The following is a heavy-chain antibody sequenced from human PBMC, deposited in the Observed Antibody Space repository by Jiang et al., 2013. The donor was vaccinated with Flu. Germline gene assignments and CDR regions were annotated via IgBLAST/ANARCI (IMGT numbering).Heavy chain of an antibody. CDR1: GGSFSGYY. V-gene: IGHV4-34*01. CDR2: INHSGST. J-gene: IGHJ5*02. Sequence: LLKPSETLSLTCAVYGGSFSGYYWSWIRQPPGKGLEWIGEINHSGSTNYNPSLKSRVTISVDTSKNQFSLKLSSVTAADTAVYYCARNSEGPAADELNWFDPWGQGTLVTVSS. D-gene: IGHD2-2*01. CDR3: ARNSEGPAADELNWFDP.